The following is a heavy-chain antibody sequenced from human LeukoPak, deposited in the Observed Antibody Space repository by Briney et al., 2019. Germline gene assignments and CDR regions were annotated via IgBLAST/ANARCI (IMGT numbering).Heavy chain of an antibody. CDR2: IYYSGST. CDR3: ERRGIVGTHDY. Sequence: SETLSLTCTVSGGSISSYYWSWIRQPSGKGLEWIGYIYYSGSTNYNPSLKSRVTKSVDTSKNQLSLKLSSVTAADTAVYYCERRGIVGTHDYWGQGTLVTVSS. V-gene: IGHV4-59*08. J-gene: IGHJ4*02. CDR1: GGSISSYY. D-gene: IGHD1-26*01.